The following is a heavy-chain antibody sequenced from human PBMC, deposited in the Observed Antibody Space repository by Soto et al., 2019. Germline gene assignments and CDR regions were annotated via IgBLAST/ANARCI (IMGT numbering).Heavy chain of an antibody. CDR2: IIPIFGTA. Sequence: SVKVSCKASGGTFSSYAISWGRQAPGQGLEWMGGIIPIFGTANYAQKFQGRVTITADKSTSTAYMELSSLRSEDTAVYYCARDSREPRAYYYYGMDVWGQGTTVTVSS. V-gene: IGHV1-69*06. CDR1: GGTFSSYA. J-gene: IGHJ6*02. CDR3: ARDSREPRAYYYYGMDV. D-gene: IGHD1-1*01.